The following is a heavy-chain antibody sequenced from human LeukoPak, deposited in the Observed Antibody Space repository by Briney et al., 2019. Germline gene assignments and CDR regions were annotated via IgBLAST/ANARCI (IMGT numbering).Heavy chain of an antibody. J-gene: IGHJ6*04. CDR2: NTSNGGST. CDR3: ARDLTGVGDV. V-gene: IGHV3-64*01. D-gene: IGHD3-9*01. Sequence: GGSLRLSCAASGFTFSSYAMHWVRQAPGKGLEYVSSNTSNGGSTYYANSVKDRFTISRDNSKNTLYLQMGSLRTEDMAVYYCARDLTGVGDVWGKGTTVTVSS. CDR1: GFTFSSYA.